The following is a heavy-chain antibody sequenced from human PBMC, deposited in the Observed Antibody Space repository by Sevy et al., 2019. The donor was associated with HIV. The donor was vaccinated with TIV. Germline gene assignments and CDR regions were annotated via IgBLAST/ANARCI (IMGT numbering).Heavy chain of an antibody. Sequence: GGSLRLSCAASGFTFSSYSMNWVRQAPGKGLEWVSSISSSSSYIYYSDSVKGRFTISRDNAKNSLYLQMNSLRAEDTAVYYSARDLRGFLGSGGDDPLLGYWGQGTLVTVSS. D-gene: IGHD2-21*02. CDR2: ISSSSSYI. CDR3: ARDLRGFLGSGGDDPLLGY. J-gene: IGHJ4*02. V-gene: IGHV3-21*01. CDR1: GFTFSSYS.